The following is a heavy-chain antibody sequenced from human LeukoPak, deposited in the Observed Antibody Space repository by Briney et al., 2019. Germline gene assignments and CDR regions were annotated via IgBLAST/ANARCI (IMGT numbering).Heavy chain of an antibody. CDR3: ARGPNHYYYMDF. D-gene: IGHD2-8*01. V-gene: IGHV1-2*02. J-gene: IGHJ6*03. Sequence: AAVQFSFKASGCTFTGYYMHWVRPAPGQGRGWMGWINPDGGVTKSSQNFQGRVTMTRDKSINTVYMELSGLTSDDTALYYCARGPNHYYYMDFWGTGTTVSVSS. CDR2: INPDGGVT. CDR1: GCTFTGYY.